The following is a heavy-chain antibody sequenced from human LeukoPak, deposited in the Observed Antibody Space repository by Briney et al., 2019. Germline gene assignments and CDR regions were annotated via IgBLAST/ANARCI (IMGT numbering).Heavy chain of an antibody. D-gene: IGHD1-1*01. V-gene: IGHV4-59*02. CDR2: IYYTGGT. J-gene: IGHJ4*02. Sequence: PSETLSLTCAVSGVSVNGYYWSWIRQPPGKGLEWIGYIYYTGGTNYNPSLRSRVTISVDTSNDQLSLKLTPVSAADTAVYYCARVGDWNDLVYWGQGILVTVSS. CDR3: ARVGDWNDLVY. CDR1: GVSVNGYY.